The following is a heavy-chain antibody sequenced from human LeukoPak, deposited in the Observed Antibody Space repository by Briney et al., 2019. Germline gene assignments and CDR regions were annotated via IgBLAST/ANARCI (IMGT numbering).Heavy chain of an antibody. Sequence: PGGSLRLSCAASGFTFSDYYMSWIRQAPGKGLEWVSYISSSGSTIYYADSVKGRFTISKDNAKNSLYLQMNSLRAEDTAVYYCAKDDDSGWYPGRYYYGMDVWGQGTTVTVSS. J-gene: IGHJ6*02. D-gene: IGHD6-19*01. CDR2: ISSSGSTI. V-gene: IGHV3-11*04. CDR3: AKDDDSGWYPGRYYYGMDV. CDR1: GFTFSDYY.